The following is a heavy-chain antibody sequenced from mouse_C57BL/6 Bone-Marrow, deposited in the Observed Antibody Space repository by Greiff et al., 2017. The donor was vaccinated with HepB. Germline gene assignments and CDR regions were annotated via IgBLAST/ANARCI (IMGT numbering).Heavy chain of an antibody. Sequence: EVQLQQSGPGLVKPSQSLSLTCSVTGYSITSGYYWNWIRQFPGNQLEWMGYISYDGSTNYNPSLKNRISITRDTSKNQFFLKLNSVTTEDTATYYCARDYYGREDWYFDVWGTGTTVTVSS. CDR1: GYSITSGYY. J-gene: IGHJ1*03. D-gene: IGHD1-1*01. V-gene: IGHV3-6*01. CDR3: ARDYYGREDWYFDV. CDR2: ISYDGST.